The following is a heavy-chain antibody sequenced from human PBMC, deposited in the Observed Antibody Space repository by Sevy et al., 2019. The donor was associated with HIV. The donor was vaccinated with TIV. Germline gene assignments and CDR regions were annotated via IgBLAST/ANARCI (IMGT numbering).Heavy chain of an antibody. J-gene: IGHJ6*02. V-gene: IGHV1-18*04. CDR3: AREAELGYCSSTSCYGPGEYYYYGMDV. CDR2: ISAYNGNT. Sequence: ASVKVSCKASGYTFTSYGISWVRQAPGQGLEWMGWISAYNGNTNYAQKLQGRVTMTTDTSTGTAYMELRSLRSDDTAVYYCAREAELGYCSSTSCYGPGEYYYYGMDVWGQGTTVTVSS. D-gene: IGHD2-2*01. CDR1: GYTFTSYG.